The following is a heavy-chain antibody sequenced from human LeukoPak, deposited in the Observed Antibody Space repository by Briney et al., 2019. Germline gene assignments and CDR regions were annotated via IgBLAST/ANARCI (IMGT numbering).Heavy chain of an antibody. V-gene: IGHV3-30*18. CDR2: ISYDGSNK. D-gene: IGHD1-26*01. CDR1: GFTFISYG. CDR3: AKDLARQPYSGSYYADY. J-gene: IGHJ4*02. Sequence: PGRSLRLSCAASGFTFISYGMHSVRHAPGKGLEWVAVISYDGSNKYYADSVKGRFTISRDNSKNTLYLQMNSLRAEDTAVYYCAKDLARQPYSGSYYADYWGQGTLVTVSS.